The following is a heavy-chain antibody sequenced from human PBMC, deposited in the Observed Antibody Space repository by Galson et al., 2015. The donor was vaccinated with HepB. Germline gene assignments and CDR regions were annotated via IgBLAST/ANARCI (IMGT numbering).Heavy chain of an antibody. CDR3: ATWVLRSYDCYGMDV. CDR1: GYIVSDKF. J-gene: IGHJ6*02. D-gene: IGHD3-3*01. V-gene: IGHV3-53*01. Sequence: SLRLSCAASGYIVSDKFMSWVRQAPGKGLEWVSVTHSSGSTRYADSVKGRFIIARDNAKNTLDLQMSSLRAEDTAVYYCATWVLRSYDCYGMDVWGQGTTVTVSS. CDR2: THSSGST.